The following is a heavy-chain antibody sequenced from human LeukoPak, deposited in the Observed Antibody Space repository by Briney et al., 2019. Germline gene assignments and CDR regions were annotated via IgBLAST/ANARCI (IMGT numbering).Heavy chain of an antibody. CDR3: ARERGTTYYYGSGSPQPLSYYYGMDV. CDR2: ISYDGSNK. V-gene: IGHV3-30-3*01. J-gene: IGHJ6*02. D-gene: IGHD3-10*01. CDR1: GFSFRDYA. Sequence: GGSLRLSCAASGFSFRDYAMHWVRQAPGKGLEWVAVISYDGSNKYYADSVKGRFTISRDNSKNTLYLQMNSLRAEDTAVYYCARERGTTYYYGSGSPQPLSYYYGMDVWGQGTTVTVSS.